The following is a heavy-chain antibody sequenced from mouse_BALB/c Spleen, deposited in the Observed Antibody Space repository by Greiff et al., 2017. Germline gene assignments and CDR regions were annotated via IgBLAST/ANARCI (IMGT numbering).Heavy chain of an antibody. CDR3: ARDWDAMDY. J-gene: IGHJ4*01. CDR1: GFSLTSYG. V-gene: IGHV2-9*02. Sequence: QVQLKESGPGLVAPSQSLSITCTVSGFSLTSYGVHWVRQPPGRGLEWLGVIWAGGSTNYNSALMSRLSISKDNSKSHVFLNMNSLQTDDTDMYYCARDWDAMDYWGEGTSVTVSS. CDR2: IWAGGST.